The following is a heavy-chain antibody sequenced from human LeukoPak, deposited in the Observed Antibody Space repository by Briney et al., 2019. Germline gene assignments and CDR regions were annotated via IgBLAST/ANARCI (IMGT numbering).Heavy chain of an antibody. D-gene: IGHD3-10*01. CDR1: GYSISSGYY. CDR2: IFHSGST. CDR3: ARASGSYGSGSYYYYGMDV. J-gene: IGHJ6*04. Sequence: PSETLSLTCAVSGYSISSGYYWCWIRQPPGKGLEWIGSIFHSGSTYYNPSLKSRVNMSVDTSKNQISLKLSSVTAADTAVYYCARASGSYGSGSYYYYGMDVWGKGTTVTVSS. V-gene: IGHV4-38-2*01.